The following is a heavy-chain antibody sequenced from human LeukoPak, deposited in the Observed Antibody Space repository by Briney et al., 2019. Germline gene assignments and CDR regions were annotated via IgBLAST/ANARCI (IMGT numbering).Heavy chain of an antibody. Sequence: ASVKVSCKASGYTFTSYDINWVRQATGQGLEWMGWMNPNSGNTGYAQKFQGRVTMTRNTSISTAYMELSSLRAEDTAVYYCAKQLGYCSDGSCYFPYWGQGTLVTVSS. D-gene: IGHD2-15*01. CDR2: MNPNSGNT. CDR1: GYTFTSYD. V-gene: IGHV1-8*01. CDR3: AKQLGYCSDGSCYFPY. J-gene: IGHJ4*02.